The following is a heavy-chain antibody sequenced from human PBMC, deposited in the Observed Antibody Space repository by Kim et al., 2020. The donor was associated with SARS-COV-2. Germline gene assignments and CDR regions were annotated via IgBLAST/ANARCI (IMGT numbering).Heavy chain of an antibody. V-gene: IGHV3-13*04. CDR2: IGTAGDT. J-gene: IGHJ2*01. D-gene: IGHD5-18*01. Sequence: GGSLRLSCAASGFTFSSYDMHWVRQATGKGLEWVSAIGTAGDTYYPGSVKGRFTISRENAKNSLYLQMNSLRAGDTAVYYCARGGVQLWKPNWYFERWGRGTLVTVSS. CDR1: GFTFSSYD. CDR3: ARGGVQLWKPNWYFER.